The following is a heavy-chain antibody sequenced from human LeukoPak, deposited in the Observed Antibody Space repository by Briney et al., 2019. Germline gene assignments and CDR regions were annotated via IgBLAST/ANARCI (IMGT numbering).Heavy chain of an antibody. J-gene: IGHJ6*02. V-gene: IGHV3-30-3*01. CDR3: AKDISAAAGTSYYYYYYGMDV. CDR1: GFTFSSYA. Sequence: PGGSLRFSCAASGFTFSSYAMHWVRQAPGKGLEWVAVISYDGSNKYYADSVKGRFTISRDNSKNTLYLQMNSLRAEDTAVYYCAKDISAAAGTSYYYYYYGMDVWGQGTTVTVSS. D-gene: IGHD6-13*01. CDR2: ISYDGSNK.